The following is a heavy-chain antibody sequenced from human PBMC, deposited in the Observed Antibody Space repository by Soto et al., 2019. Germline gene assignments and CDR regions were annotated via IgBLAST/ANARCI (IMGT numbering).Heavy chain of an antibody. V-gene: IGHV1-18*01. Sequence: AKVCCKASGYTFTSYGMSWVQQATGQGLEWMGWISAYNGNTNYAQKLQGRVTMTTDTSTSTAYMELRSLRSDDTAVYYCARDAGDYIWGSYRSAPSAAFDIWGQGTMVTVSS. J-gene: IGHJ3*02. CDR2: ISAYNGNT. D-gene: IGHD3-16*02. CDR3: ARDAGDYIWGSYRSAPSAAFDI. CDR1: GYTFTSYG.